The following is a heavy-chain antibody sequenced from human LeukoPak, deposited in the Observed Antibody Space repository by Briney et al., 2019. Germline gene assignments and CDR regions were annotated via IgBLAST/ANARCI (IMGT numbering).Heavy chain of an antibody. V-gene: IGHV1-18*01. D-gene: IGHD2-8*02. CDR1: GGTFSSYA. Sequence: GASVKVSCKASGGTFSSYAISWVRQAPGQGLEWMGWISAYNGNTNYAQKLQGRVTMTTDTSTSTAYMELRSLRSDDTAVYYCARVRRVVYAKNVDYWGQGTLVTVSS. CDR3: ARVRRVVYAKNVDY. CDR2: ISAYNGNT. J-gene: IGHJ4*02.